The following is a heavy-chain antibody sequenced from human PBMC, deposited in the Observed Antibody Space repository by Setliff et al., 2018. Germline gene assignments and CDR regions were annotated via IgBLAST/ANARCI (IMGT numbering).Heavy chain of an antibody. J-gene: IGHJ4*02. D-gene: IGHD1-26*01. CDR1: GYPISRGFY. CDR2: VYHSGSS. V-gene: IGHV4-38-2*02. CDR3: ARTGTYRYFDY. Sequence: SETLSLTCTVSGYPISRGFYWGWIRQSPGKGLEWIGSVYHSGSSYQNPSLRSRIAVSVDTSKNQFSLRLNSVTAADTAVYYCARTGTYRYFDYWGQGALVTV.